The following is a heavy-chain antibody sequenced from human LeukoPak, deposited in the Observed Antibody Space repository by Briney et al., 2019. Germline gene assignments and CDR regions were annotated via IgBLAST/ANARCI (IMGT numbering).Heavy chain of an antibody. CDR1: GGSISNYY. CDR2: IYYSGAT. V-gene: IGHV4-59*08. D-gene: IGHD6-19*01. J-gene: IGHJ5*02. Sequence: SETLSLTCTVSGGSISNYYWSWIRQPPGKGLEWIGHIYYSGATKYNPSLKSRITISVDTSKNQFSLKLSSVTAADTAVYYCARQGGYSSGWYYTPSWFDPWGQGTLVTVSS. CDR3: ARQGGYSSGWYYTPSWFDP.